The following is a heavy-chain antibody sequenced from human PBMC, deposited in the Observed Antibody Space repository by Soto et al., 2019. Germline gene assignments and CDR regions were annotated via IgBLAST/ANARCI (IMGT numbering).Heavy chain of an antibody. CDR2: ISGSGGST. D-gene: IGHD4-17*01. V-gene: IGHV3-23*01. CDR1: GGTFSSYA. J-gene: IGHJ4*02. Sequence: KVSCKSSGGTFSSYAMSWVRHAPGKGPEWVSAISGSGGSTYYADSVKGRFTISRDNSKNTLYLQMNSLRAEDTSVYFCAKDETTVTTPHLGYWGQGTLVTVTS. CDR3: AKDETTVTTPHLGY.